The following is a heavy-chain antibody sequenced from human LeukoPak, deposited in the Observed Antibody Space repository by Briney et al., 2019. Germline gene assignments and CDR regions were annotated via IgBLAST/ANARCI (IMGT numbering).Heavy chain of an antibody. Sequence: ASVKVSCKASGYTFTGYYMHWVRQAPGQGLEWMGWINPNSGGTNYAQKFQGRVTMTRDTSISTAYMELSRLRSDDTAVYYCARDIRWFGVEMPTIGTLYYWGQGTLVTVSS. CDR1: GYTFTGYY. CDR2: INPNSGGT. J-gene: IGHJ4*02. D-gene: IGHD5-24*01. V-gene: IGHV1-2*02. CDR3: ARDIRWFGVEMPTIGTLYY.